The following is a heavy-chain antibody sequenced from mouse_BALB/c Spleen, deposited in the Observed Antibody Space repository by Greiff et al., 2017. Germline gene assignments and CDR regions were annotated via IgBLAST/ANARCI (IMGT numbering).Heavy chain of an antibody. D-gene: IGHD4-1*01. Sequence: EVQLQESGPELVKPGASVKMSCKASGYTFTSYVMHWVKQKPGQGLEWIGYINPYNDGTKYNEKFKGKATLTSDKSSSTAYMELSSLTSEDAAVYYCASPKLGAWFAYWGQGTLVTVSA. CDR1: GYTFTSYV. CDR3: ASPKLGAWFAY. J-gene: IGHJ3*01. CDR2: INPYNDGT. V-gene: IGHV1-14*01.